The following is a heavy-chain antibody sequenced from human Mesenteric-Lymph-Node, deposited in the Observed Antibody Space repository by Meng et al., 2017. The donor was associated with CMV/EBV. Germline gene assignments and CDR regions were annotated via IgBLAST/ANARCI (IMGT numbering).Heavy chain of an antibody. CDR1: EFTFSDYR. CDR2: ISVTSAYI. V-gene: IGHV3-21*06. D-gene: IGHD3-10*02. CDR3: ARDVRGSDYYYGMDV. J-gene: IGHJ6*02. Sequence: GGSLRLSCAAFEFTFSDYRMNWVRQAPGKGLEWISHISVTSAYIDYAESVKGRFTISRDNARNSLFLQMNSLRAEDTAVYYCARDVRGSDYYYGMDVWGQGTTVTVSS.